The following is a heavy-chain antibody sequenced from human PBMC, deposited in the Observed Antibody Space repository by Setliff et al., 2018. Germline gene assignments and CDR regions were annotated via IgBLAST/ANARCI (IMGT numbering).Heavy chain of an antibody. V-gene: IGHV3-64*02. CDR2: LSSDGSRA. D-gene: IGHD5-18*01. CDR1: GFTFSSYA. J-gene: IGHJ5*02. Sequence: PGGSLRLSCAASGFTFSSYAMYRVRQAPGMGLEFVSALSSDGSRAYYADSVKDRFFISRDNSKNTLFLQMGSLRGEDKAVYYCARGGAFSYGYPLHHWGQGTLVTVSS. CDR3: ARGGAFSYGYPLHH.